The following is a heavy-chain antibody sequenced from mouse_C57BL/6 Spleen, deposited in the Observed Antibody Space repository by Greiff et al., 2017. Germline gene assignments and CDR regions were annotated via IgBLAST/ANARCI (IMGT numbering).Heavy chain of an antibody. Sequence: EVQLQQSGAELVRPGASVKLSCTASGFNIKDYYMHWLQQTPEQGLEWIGWIGPEDGATDYAPKFQSEATMTADTSSSTAYLLLSSLSSEDTAVYCGTTELRATFFDYWGQGTTLTVSS. V-gene: IGHV14-1*01. D-gene: IGHD1-1*01. J-gene: IGHJ2*01. CDR2: IGPEDGAT. CDR1: GFNIKDYY. CDR3: TTELRATFFDY.